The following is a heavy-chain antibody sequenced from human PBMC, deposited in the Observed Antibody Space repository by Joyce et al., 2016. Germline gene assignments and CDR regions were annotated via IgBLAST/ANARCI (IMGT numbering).Heavy chain of an antibody. J-gene: IGHJ4*02. V-gene: IGHV3-15*01. D-gene: IGHD3-16*01. Sequence: EVQLVESGGGLVMLGGSLRRSCAASGITFSNAWMSWVRQAPGKGLEWVSRIKRKTDGGTTDYAAPVKGRFTISRDVSINTLYLQMTSLKGWNTAVYYCTTDQARWGFDYWGQKTLVTVSS. CDR1: GITFSNAW. CDR3: TTDQARWGFDY. CDR2: IKRKTDGGTT.